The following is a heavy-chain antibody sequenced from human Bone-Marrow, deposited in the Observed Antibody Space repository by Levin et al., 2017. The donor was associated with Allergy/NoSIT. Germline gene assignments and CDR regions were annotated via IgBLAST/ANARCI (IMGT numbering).Heavy chain of an antibody. CDR2: ISSSGSTT. Sequence: GESLKISCAASGFSFSTYEMNWVRQAPGKGLEWVSYISSSGSTTHYGDSVKGRFTISRDNAKNSLYLQMNSLRAEDTAIYYCAREYYGLLTGYYLDQWGQGTLVTVSS. V-gene: IGHV3-48*03. J-gene: IGHJ4*02. CDR1: GFSFSTYE. D-gene: IGHD3-9*01. CDR3: AREYYGLLTGYYLDQ.